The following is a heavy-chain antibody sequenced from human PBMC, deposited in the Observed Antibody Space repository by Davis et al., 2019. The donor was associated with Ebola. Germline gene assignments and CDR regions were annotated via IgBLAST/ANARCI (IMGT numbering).Heavy chain of an antibody. CDR2: ISYDGSNK. CDR3: ARDQNWLPGDY. J-gene: IGHJ4*02. Sequence: GESLKISCAASGFTFSSYAMHWVRQAPGKGLEWVAVISYDGSNKYYADSVKGRFTISRDNSNNTVHLQMNSLRAEDTAVYYCARDQNWLPGDYWGQGTLV. CDR1: GFTFSSYA. V-gene: IGHV3-30-3*01. D-gene: IGHD5-12*01.